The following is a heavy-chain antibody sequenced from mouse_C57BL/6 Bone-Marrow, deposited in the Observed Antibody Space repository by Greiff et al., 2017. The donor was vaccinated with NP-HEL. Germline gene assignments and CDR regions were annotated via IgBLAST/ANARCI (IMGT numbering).Heavy chain of an antibody. Sequence: VQLQQSGAELVRPGTSVKMSCKASGYTFTNYWIGWAKQRPGHGLEWIGDIYPGGGYTNYTEKFTGKATLTADKSSSTAYMQFSRLTSEDSAIYYCARSFYYYGSSPYYYAMDYWGQGTSVTVSS. CDR3: ARSFYYYGSSPYYYAMDY. D-gene: IGHD1-1*01. CDR1: GYTFTNYW. CDR2: IYPGGGYT. J-gene: IGHJ4*01. V-gene: IGHV1-63*01.